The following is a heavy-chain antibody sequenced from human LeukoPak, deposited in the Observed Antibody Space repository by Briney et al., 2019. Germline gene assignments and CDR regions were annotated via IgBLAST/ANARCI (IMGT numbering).Heavy chain of an antibody. J-gene: IGHJ4*02. CDR1: GYSISSGYY. Sequence: SETLSLTCTVSGYSISSGYYWGWIRQPPGKGLEWIGSIYHSGSTYYNPSLKSRVTISVDTSKNQFSLKLSSVTAADTAVYYCARADYDSSGYYYGDFDYWGQGTLVTVSS. V-gene: IGHV4-38-2*02. CDR2: IYHSGST. CDR3: ARADYDSSGYYYGDFDY. D-gene: IGHD3-22*01.